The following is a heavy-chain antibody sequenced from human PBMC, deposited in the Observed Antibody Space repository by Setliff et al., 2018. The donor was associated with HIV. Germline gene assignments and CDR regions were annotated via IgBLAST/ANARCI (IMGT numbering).Heavy chain of an antibody. CDR1: GFSFGSFA. Sequence: GGSLRLSCSASGFSFGSFAMHWVRQAPGKGLEYVSVISGNGDDTYYADSVKGRFTISRDNSKNTLYLQMSSLRSEDTAVYYCARGGVYYYDSSGWSMDYWGQGTLVTVSS. CDR3: ARGGVYYYDSSGWSMDY. D-gene: IGHD3-22*01. J-gene: IGHJ4*02. V-gene: IGHV3-64*04. CDR2: ISGNGDDT.